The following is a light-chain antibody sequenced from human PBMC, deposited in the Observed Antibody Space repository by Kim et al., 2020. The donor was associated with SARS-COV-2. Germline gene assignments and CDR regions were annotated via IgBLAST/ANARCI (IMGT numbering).Light chain of an antibody. CDR1: QSINTD. CDR2: DTS. V-gene: IGKV3-11*01. Sequence: PDERATLACRASQSINTDVAGYQQKPGRAPRLLIYDTSKRVSGVPARSSGSGTGIDFALTINGLEPEEFAVYYCEQHATWTHALTFGGGAKV. CDR3: EQHATWTHALT. J-gene: IGKJ4*01.